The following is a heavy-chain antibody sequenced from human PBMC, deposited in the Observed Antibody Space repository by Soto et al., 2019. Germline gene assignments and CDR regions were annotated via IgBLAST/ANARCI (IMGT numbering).Heavy chain of an antibody. CDR3: ARDPRTHYYGSGSYLRPNWFDP. V-gene: IGHV3-30-3*01. CDR2: ISYDGSNK. Sequence: GGSLRLSCAASGFTFSSYAMHWVRQAPGKGLEWVAVISYDGSNKYYADSVKGRFTISRDNSKNTLYLQMNSLRAEDTAVYYCARDPRTHYYGSGSYLRPNWFDPWGQGTLVTVSS. J-gene: IGHJ5*02. D-gene: IGHD3-10*01. CDR1: GFTFSSYA.